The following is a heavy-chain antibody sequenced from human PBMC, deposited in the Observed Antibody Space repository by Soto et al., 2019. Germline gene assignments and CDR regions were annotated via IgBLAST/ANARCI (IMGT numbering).Heavy chain of an antibody. CDR3: ARLHGYCISSSCHGHYAMDV. D-gene: IGHD2-2*01. CDR2: IYYSGST. V-gene: IGHV4-59*05. J-gene: IGHJ6*02. Sequence: SETLSLTCTVSGGSISSYYWSWIRQPPGKGLEWIGSIYYSGSTYYNPSLNSRVTVSVDTSKNQFSLKVTSVTAADTAVYYCARLHGYCISSSCHGHYAMDVWGQGTTVTVLL. CDR1: GGSISSYY.